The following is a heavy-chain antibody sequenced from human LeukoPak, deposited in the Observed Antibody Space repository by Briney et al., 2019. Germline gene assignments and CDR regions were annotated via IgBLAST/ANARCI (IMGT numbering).Heavy chain of an antibody. V-gene: IGHV1-2*02. CDR2: INPNTGVT. J-gene: IGHJ6*02. Sequence: ASVKVSCKASGYTFTGYHMHWVRQAPGQGLEWMGWINPNTGVTNYAQKFQGRVTLTRDTSIITAYMELTRLRSDDTAMYYCARDRTTVTTGYYGMDVWGQGTTLTVSS. D-gene: IGHD4-17*01. CDR1: GYTFTGYH. CDR3: ARDRTTVTTGYYGMDV.